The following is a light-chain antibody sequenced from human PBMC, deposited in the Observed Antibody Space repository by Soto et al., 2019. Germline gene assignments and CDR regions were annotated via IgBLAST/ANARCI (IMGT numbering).Light chain of an antibody. V-gene: IGLV2-11*01. J-gene: IGLJ3*02. Sequence: QSALTQPRSVSGSPGQSVTISCTGTSSDVGGYNYVSWYQQHPGKAPKLMIYDVSKRPSGVPDRFSGSKSGNTASLTISGLQADDEADYYCSSSTSSNTLVFGGGTKVTAL. CDR2: DVS. CDR1: SSDVGGYNY. CDR3: SSSTSSNTLV.